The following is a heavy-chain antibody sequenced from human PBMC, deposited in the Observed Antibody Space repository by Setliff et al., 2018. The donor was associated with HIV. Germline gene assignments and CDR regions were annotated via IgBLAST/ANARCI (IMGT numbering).Heavy chain of an antibody. CDR2: VNPNSGGT. V-gene: IGHV1-2*02. CDR3: ARDMTGDLFFDY. CDR1: GYTFTGYD. Sequence: ASVKVSCKASGYTFTGYDMHWVRQAPGQGLEWMGWVNPNSGGTNYAQKFQGRVTMTRDTSISTAYMELSRLRSDDTAVYYCARDMTGDLFFDYWGQGTLVTVSS. J-gene: IGHJ4*02. D-gene: IGHD1-20*01.